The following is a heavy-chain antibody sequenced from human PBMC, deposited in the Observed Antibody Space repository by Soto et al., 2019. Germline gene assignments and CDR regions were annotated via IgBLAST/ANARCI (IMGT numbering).Heavy chain of an antibody. CDR1: GGSISSGGYY. D-gene: IGHD2-8*01. CDR3: ARAAYCTNGVCYRVPHYYYYGMDV. V-gene: IGHV4-31*03. CDR2: IYYSGST. Sequence: SETLSLTCTVSGGSISSGGYYWSWIRQHPGKGLEWIGYIYYSGSTYYNPSLQSRVTISVDTSKNQFSLKLSSVTAADTAVYYCARAAYCTNGVCYRVPHYYYYGMDVWGQGTTVTVSS. J-gene: IGHJ6*02.